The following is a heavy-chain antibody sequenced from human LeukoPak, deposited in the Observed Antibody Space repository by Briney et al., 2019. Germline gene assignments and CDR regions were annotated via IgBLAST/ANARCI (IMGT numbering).Heavy chain of an antibody. CDR1: GFTFSSYW. V-gene: IGHV3-7*01. CDR2: IKGDGSEK. D-gene: IGHD2-2*01. J-gene: IGHJ4*02. Sequence: PGGSPRLSCAASGFTFSSYWMSWVRQAPGKGLEWVANIKGDGSEKYYVDSVKGRFTMSRDNAENSLYLQTNSLRAEDTAVYYCARTKGIMPFDYWGQGTLVTVSS. CDR3: ARTKGIMPFDY.